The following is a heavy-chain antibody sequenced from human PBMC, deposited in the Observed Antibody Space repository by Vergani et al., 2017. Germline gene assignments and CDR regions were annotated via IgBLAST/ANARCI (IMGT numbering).Heavy chain of an antibody. CDR2: IYYSGST. Sequence: QLQLQESGPGLVKPSETLSLTCTVSGGSISSSSYYWGWIRQPPGKGLEWIGSIYYSGSTYYNPSLKSRVTISVDTSKNQFSLKLSSVTAADTAVYYCATDTSLRFLEWSAYYYYGMDVWGQGTTVTVSS. V-gene: IGHV4-39*01. CDR3: ATDTSLRFLEWSAYYYYGMDV. J-gene: IGHJ6*02. CDR1: GGSISSSSYY. D-gene: IGHD3-3*01.